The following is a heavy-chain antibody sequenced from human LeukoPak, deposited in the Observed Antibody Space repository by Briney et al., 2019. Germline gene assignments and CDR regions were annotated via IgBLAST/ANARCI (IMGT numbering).Heavy chain of an antibody. CDR1: GGAISSYY. D-gene: IGHD1-26*01. V-gene: IGHV4-59*08. CDR2: IYYTGNT. Sequence: SETLSLTCNVSGGAISSYYWSWIRQPPGKGLEWIGYIYYTGNTNYNPSLKSRVTISVDTSKNQFSLNLSSVTAADTAIYYCARLGGATSPFGYWGQGTLVTVSS. CDR3: ARLGGATSPFGY. J-gene: IGHJ4*02.